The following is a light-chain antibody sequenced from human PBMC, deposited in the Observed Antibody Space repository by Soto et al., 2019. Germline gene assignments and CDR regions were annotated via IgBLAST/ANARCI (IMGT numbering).Light chain of an antibody. Sequence: QSAVTQPASVFDSPGQSITISCTGTSSDVGGSNFVSWYQQHPGKPPKLIIYDVANRPSGVSNRFSGSKSGSTGSLIISRLQTEDEADYYCVSYTSSTAYVFGTGTKVTVL. CDR2: DVA. CDR1: SSDVGGSNF. V-gene: IGLV2-14*03. J-gene: IGLJ1*01. CDR3: VSYTSSTAYV.